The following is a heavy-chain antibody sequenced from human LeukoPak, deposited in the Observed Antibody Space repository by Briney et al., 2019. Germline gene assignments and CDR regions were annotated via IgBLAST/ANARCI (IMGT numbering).Heavy chain of an antibody. Sequence: SVKVSCKASGGTFSSYAISWVRQAPGQGLEWMGGIITIFGTAKYAQKFQGRVTITADESTSTAYMELRSLRSDDTAVYYCARDGPTAAADIDYWGQGTLVTVSS. CDR2: IITIFGTA. D-gene: IGHD6-13*01. CDR1: GGTFSSYA. CDR3: ARDGPTAAADIDY. V-gene: IGHV1-69*13. J-gene: IGHJ4*02.